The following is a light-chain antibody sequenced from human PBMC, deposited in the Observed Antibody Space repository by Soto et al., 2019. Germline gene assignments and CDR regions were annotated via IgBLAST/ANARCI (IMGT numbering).Light chain of an antibody. V-gene: IGKV3-11*01. Sequence: EIVLTQSPATLSLSPGERATLSCRASQSVSSYLAWYQQKPGQAPRLLIYDASNRATGIPARFSGSGSGTDFTLTISRLEPEDFTVYYCQQYVSPPITFGQGTRLEIK. CDR1: QSVSSY. CDR3: QQYVSPPIT. CDR2: DAS. J-gene: IGKJ5*01.